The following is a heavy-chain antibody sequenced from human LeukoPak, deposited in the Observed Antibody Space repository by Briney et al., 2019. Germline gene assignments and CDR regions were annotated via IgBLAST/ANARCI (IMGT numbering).Heavy chain of an antibody. V-gene: IGHV4-39*01. CDR1: GDSIGSSGYY. J-gene: IGHJ4*02. D-gene: IGHD6-13*01. CDR3: ARHQGSTWYQYPYDY. CDR2: IYFGGST. Sequence: SETLSLTCTVSGDSIGSSGYYWDWIRQPPGKGLEWIGSIYFGGSTYYTPSLKSRVTISVDTSKNQFSLTLISVTAADTAVYYCARHQGSTWYQYPYDYWGQGTPVTVSS.